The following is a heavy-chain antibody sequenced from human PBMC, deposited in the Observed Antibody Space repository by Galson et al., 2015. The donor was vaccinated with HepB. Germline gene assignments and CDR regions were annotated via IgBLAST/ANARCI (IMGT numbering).Heavy chain of an antibody. J-gene: IGHJ6*02. D-gene: IGHD2-2*01. V-gene: IGHV3-33*01. CDR2: IWYDGSNK. CDR3: ARASRGAIVVVPAAIDYGMDV. Sequence: SLRLSCAASGFTFSSYGMHWVRQAPGKGLEWVAVIWYDGSNKYYADSVKGRFTISRDNSKNTLYLQMNSLRAEDTAVYYCARASRGAIVVVPAAIDYGMDVWSQGTTVTVSS. CDR1: GFTFSSYG.